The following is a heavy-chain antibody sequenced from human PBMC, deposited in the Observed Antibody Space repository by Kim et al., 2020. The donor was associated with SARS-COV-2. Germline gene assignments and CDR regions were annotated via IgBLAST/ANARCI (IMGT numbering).Heavy chain of an antibody. D-gene: IGHD1-26*01. V-gene: IGHV1-3*01. CDR1: EYTFTSYV. Sequence: ASVKVSCKASEYTFTSYVMHWVRQAPGQRPEWMGWINVGNGNTKYSQKFQGRVTITRDPSANTACMELSSLRSEDTAVYYCARDRAQGVGPTGAFDIWGQGTVVTVSS. J-gene: IGHJ3*02. CDR2: INVGNGNT. CDR3: ARDRAQGVGPTGAFDI.